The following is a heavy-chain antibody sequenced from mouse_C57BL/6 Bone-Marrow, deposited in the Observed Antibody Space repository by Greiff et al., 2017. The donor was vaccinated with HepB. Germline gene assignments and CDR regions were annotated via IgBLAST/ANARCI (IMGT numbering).Heavy chain of an antibody. CDR2: ISDGGSYT. CDR1: GFTFSSYA. CDR3: ARDRKWLLRSYWYFDV. V-gene: IGHV5-4*01. J-gene: IGHJ1*03. Sequence: EVKLVESGGGLVKPGGSLKLSCAASGFTFSSYAMSWVRQTPEKRLEWVATISDGGSYTYYPDNVKGRFTISRDNAKNNLYLQMSHLKSEDTAMYYCARDRKWLLRSYWYFDVWGTGTTVTVSS. D-gene: IGHD2-3*01.